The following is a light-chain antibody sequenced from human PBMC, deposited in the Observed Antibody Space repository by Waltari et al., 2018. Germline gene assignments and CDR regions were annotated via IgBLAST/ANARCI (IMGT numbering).Light chain of an antibody. CDR1: QSISSW. Sequence: DIQMTQSPSTLSASVGDRVTITCRASQSISSWLAWYQQKPGKAPNLLIYKASTLESGVPSRFSGSGSGTEFTLTISSLQPDDFATYYCQHYDSYPWKFGQGTRLEIK. V-gene: IGKV1-5*03. CDR2: KAS. J-gene: IGKJ5*01. CDR3: QHYDSYPWK.